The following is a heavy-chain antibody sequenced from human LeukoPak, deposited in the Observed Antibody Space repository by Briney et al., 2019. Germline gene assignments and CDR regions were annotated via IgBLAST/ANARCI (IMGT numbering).Heavy chain of an antibody. V-gene: IGHV3-74*03. J-gene: IGHJ4*02. CDR3: VRDRVGPDY. CDR1: GFTFSSAW. D-gene: IGHD1-26*01. Sequence: GGSLKLSCAASGFTFSSAWMHWVRQAPGTGLVWVSRITDDATTTYADSVRGRFTISRDNAKNILYLQMNSLRAEDTAVYYCVRDRVGPDYWGQGTLVAVSS. CDR2: ITDDATT.